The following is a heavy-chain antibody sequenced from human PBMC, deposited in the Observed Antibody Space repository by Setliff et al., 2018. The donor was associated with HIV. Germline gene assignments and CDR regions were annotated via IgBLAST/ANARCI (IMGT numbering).Heavy chain of an antibody. D-gene: IGHD2-21*02. CDR1: GYTFSQYA. CDR3: ASPTAIPH. V-gene: IGHV1-3*01. Sequence: ASVKVSCKASGYTFSQYAMHWVRQAPGQRLEWMGWINAGNGNTQYSQKFQGRVTITRDTSASTAYMELSSLRPEDTAVYYCASPTAIPHWGQGTLVTVSS. CDR2: INAGNGNT. J-gene: IGHJ4*02.